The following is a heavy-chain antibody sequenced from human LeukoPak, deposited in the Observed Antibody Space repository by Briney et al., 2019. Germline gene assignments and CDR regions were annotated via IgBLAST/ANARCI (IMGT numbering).Heavy chain of an antibody. CDR1: GGTFSSYA. CDR2: IIPIFGTA. V-gene: IGHV1-69*13. D-gene: IGHD2-15*01. CDR3: ARGTPGYCSGGSCYSYMDV. J-gene: IGHJ6*03. Sequence: ASVKVSCKXSGGTFSSYAISWVRQAPGQGLERMGGIIPIFGTANYSQKFQGRVTITADESTSTAYMELSSLRSEDTAVYYCARGTPGYCSGGSCYSYMDVWGKGTTVTVSS.